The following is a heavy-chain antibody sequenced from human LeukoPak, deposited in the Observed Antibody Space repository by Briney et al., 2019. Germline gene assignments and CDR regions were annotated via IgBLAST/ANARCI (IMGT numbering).Heavy chain of an antibody. J-gene: IGHJ5*02. Sequence: SETLSLTCAVNGGSFSVYYWSWIRQPPGKGLEWIGEINHSGSTNYNPSLKSRVTISVDTSKNQYSLKLSSVTAADTAVYYCARGWRYYGSGSYCWFDPWGQGTLVTVSS. CDR2: INHSGST. D-gene: IGHD3-10*01. V-gene: IGHV4-34*01. CDR1: GGSFSVYY. CDR3: ARGWRYYGSGSYCWFDP.